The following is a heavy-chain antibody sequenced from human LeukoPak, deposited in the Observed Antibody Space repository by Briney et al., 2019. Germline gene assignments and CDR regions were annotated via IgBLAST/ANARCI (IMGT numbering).Heavy chain of an antibody. CDR2: ISRSSSYI. J-gene: IGHJ4*02. V-gene: IGHV3-21*04. D-gene: IGHD3/OR15-3a*01. CDR1: GFTFSSYS. CDR3: AKSGLSRFDY. Sequence: GGSLRLSCAASGFTFSSYSMNWVRQAPGKGLEWVSSISRSSSYIYYADSVKGRFTISRDNAKNTLYLQMNSLRAEDTAVYYCAKSGLSRFDYWGQGTLVTVSS.